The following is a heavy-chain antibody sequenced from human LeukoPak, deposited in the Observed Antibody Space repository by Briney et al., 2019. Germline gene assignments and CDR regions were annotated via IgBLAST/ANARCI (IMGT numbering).Heavy chain of an antibody. CDR3: ARDSDGYDILTGYYNPPYDY. V-gene: IGHV1-18*01. CDR2: ISAYNGNT. J-gene: IGHJ4*02. CDR1: GYTFTSYG. Sequence: ASVKVSCKASGYTFTSYGISWVRQAPGQGLEWMGWISAYNGNTNYAQKLQGRVTMTTDTSTSTAYMELRSLRSDDTAVYYCARDSDGYDILTGYYNPPYDYWGQGTLVTVSS. D-gene: IGHD3-9*01.